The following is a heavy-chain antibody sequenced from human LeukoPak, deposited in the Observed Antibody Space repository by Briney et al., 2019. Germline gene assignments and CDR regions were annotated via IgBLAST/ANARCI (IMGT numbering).Heavy chain of an antibody. V-gene: IGHV3-21*01. CDR2: IFSSDYI. J-gene: IGHJ4*02. CDR3: ARGTVKNRGFDY. Sequence: PGGSLRLSCIASGFNFKTFSLNWVRQSPGKGPGWVSSIFSSDYIYYADSVKGRFTISRDNAKNSLYLQMNSLRAEDTAVYYCARGTVKNRGFDYWGQGTLVTVSS. CDR1: GFNFKTFS. D-gene: IGHD1-14*01.